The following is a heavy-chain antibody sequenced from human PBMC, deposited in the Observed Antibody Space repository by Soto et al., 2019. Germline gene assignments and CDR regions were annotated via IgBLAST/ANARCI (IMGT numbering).Heavy chain of an antibody. V-gene: IGHV3-30-3*01. CDR3: ARGGSYDSSGYYFYKFDY. Sequence: GGSLRLSCAASGFTFSSYGMHGGGQAPGKGLEWVAVISYDGSNKYYADSVKGRFTISRDNSKNTLYLQMNSLRAEDTAVYYCARGGSYDSSGYYFYKFDYWGQGTLVTVSS. CDR1: GFTFSSYG. CDR2: ISYDGSNK. D-gene: IGHD3-22*01. J-gene: IGHJ4*02.